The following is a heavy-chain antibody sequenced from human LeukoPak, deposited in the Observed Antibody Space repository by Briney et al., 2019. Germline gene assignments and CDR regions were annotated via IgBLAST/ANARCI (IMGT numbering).Heavy chain of an antibody. CDR3: ARVSLPLSFDY. CDR2: IYYSGST. D-gene: IGHD2/OR15-2a*01. CDR1: GGSISSGGYY. J-gene: IGHJ4*02. V-gene: IGHV4-31*03. Sequence: SETLSLTCTVSGGSISSGGYYWSWIRQHPGKGLEWIGYIYYSGSTYYNPSLKSRVTISVDTSKNQFSLKLSSVTAADTAVYYCARVSLPLSFDYWGQGTLVTVSS.